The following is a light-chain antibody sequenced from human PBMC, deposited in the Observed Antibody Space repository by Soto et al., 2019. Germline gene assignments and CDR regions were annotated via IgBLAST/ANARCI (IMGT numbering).Light chain of an antibody. CDR1: QSVLDISNNKNY. V-gene: IGKV4-1*01. CDR2: WAS. J-gene: IGKJ5*01. CDR3: QQYFSGLITS. Sequence: DIVMTQSPDSLSVSLGERATVNCKSSQSVLDISNNKNYLAWYQQKPGQPPKLLIYWASTRESGVPDRFSGTGSVTDFTLTISSLQAEDVAVYYCQQYFSGLITSFGQGTRLEIK.